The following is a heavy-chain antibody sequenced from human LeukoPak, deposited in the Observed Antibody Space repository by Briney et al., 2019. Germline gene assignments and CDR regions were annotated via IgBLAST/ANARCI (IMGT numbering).Heavy chain of an antibody. CDR1: GGSFSGYY. Sequence: SETLSLTCAVYGGSFSGYYWSWIRQTPGKGLEWIGEINHSGSTSYNPSLKSRVTMSVDTYKSQFSLRLSSVTAADTAVYYCASCSNDCYLRYFDLWGRGTLVTVSS. CDR2: INHSGST. D-gene: IGHD2-21*02. V-gene: IGHV4-34*01. CDR3: ASCSNDCYLRYFDL. J-gene: IGHJ2*01.